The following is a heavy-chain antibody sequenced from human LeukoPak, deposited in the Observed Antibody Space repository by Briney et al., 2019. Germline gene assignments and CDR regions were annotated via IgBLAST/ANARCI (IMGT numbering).Heavy chain of an antibody. J-gene: IGHJ4*02. CDR3: ARAAYYYDFWSGPDY. D-gene: IGHD3-3*01. CDR1: GYSFTSYW. CDR2: IYPGDSDT. V-gene: IGHV5-51*01. Sequence: GEFLKISCKGSGYSFTSYWIGWVRQMPGKGLEWMGIIYPGDSDTRYSPSFQGQVTISADKSISTAYLQWSSLKASDTAMYYCARAAYYYDFWSGPDYWGQGTLVTVSS.